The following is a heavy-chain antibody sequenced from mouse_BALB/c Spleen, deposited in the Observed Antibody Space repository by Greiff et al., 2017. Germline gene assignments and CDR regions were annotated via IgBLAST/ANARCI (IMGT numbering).Heavy chain of an antibody. Sequence: EVQLQESGAELVRSGASVKLSCTASGFNIKDYYMHWVKQRPEQGLEWIGWIDPENGDTEYAPKFQGKATMTADTSSNTAYLQLSSLTSEDTAVYYCNTLWLRREYAMDYWGQGTSVTVSS. CDR1: GFNIKDYY. J-gene: IGHJ4*01. D-gene: IGHD2-2*01. CDR2: IDPENGDT. CDR3: NTLWLRREYAMDY. V-gene: IGHV14-4*02.